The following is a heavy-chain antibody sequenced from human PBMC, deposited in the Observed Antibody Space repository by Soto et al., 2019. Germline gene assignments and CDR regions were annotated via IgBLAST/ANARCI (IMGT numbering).Heavy chain of an antibody. CDR1: GHIFTGYY. Sequence: QVQLLQSGAELKKPGASVKVSCKASGHIFTGYYMHWVRQAPGQGLEWMGWINPNSGDTNYTQKFQGWVTMTRDTSISTAYMELSRLRSDDTAVYYCATSRISIAVAGETEYYFDYWGQGTLVTVSS. D-gene: IGHD6-19*01. J-gene: IGHJ4*02. CDR2: INPNSGDT. CDR3: ATSRISIAVAGETEYYFDY. V-gene: IGHV1-2*04.